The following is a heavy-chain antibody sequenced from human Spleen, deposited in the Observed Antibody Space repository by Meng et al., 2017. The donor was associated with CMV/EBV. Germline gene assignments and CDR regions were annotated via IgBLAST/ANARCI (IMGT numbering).Heavy chain of an antibody. V-gene: IGHV2-5*01. D-gene: IGHD6-19*01. Sequence: SGPTLVKPTQTLTLTCTFSGFSLSTSGVGVGWIRQPPGKALEWLALIYWNDDKRYSPSLKSRLTITKDTSKKQVVLTMTNMDPVDTATYYRAHRTAVAGVLTPFDYWGQGTLVTVSS. CDR3: AHRTAVAGVLTPFDY. J-gene: IGHJ4*02. CDR1: GFSLSTSGVG. CDR2: IYWNDDK.